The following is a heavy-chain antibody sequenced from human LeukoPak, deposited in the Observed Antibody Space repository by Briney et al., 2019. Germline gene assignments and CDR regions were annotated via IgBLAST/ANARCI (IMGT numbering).Heavy chain of an antibody. Sequence: SETLSLTCAVYGGSFSGYYWSWIRQPPGKGLEWIGEINHSGSTNYNPSLKSRVTISLDTPKNQFSLKVSSVTAAGTAVYYCARVWFGVYYYYMDVWGKGTTVTVSS. CDR3: ARVWFGVYYYYMDV. CDR2: INHSGST. J-gene: IGHJ6*03. CDR1: GGSFSGYY. V-gene: IGHV4-34*01. D-gene: IGHD3-10*01.